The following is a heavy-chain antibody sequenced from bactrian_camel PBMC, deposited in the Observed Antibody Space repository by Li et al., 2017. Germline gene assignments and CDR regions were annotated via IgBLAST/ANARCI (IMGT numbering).Heavy chain of an antibody. CDR2: IYSDGSNT. J-gene: IGHJ4*01. D-gene: IGHD2*01. V-gene: IGHV3-2*01. CDR1: GFTFSYYY. CDR3: TAGDSGDWYTLCGGD. Sequence: HVQLVESGGGLVQPGGSLRLSCAASGFTFSYYYMSWVRQAPGKGLEWVSSIYSDGSNTYYADSVKGRFTVSRDNARNTLYLQLSSLRTEDTAMYFCTAGDSGDWYTLCGGDWGQGTQVTVS.